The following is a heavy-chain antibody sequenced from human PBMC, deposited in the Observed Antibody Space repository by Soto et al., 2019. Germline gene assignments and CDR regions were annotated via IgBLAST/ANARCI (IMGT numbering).Heavy chain of an antibody. V-gene: IGHV1-8*01. J-gene: IGHJ6*02. Sequence: QVQLVQSGAEVKKPGASVKVSCKASGYTFTNYDINWVRQATGQGLEWMGWINPNTGNTGYAQKSQGRVTMPRHTSISTAYMELSSLRSEDTAVYYCARGVFSGHVWGQGTTVTVSS. CDR1: GYTFTNYD. CDR2: INPNTGNT. CDR3: ARGVFSGHV.